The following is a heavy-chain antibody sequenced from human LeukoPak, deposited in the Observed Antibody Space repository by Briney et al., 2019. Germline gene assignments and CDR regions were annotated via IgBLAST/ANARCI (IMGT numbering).Heavy chain of an antibody. D-gene: IGHD3-9*01. J-gene: IGHJ4*02. Sequence: PGGSLRLSCAASGFTFSSYWMSWVRQAPGKGLEWVANIKQDGSEKYYVDSVKGRFTISRDNAKNSLYLQMNSLRAEDTAVYYCARHPYYDILTGYYYDYWGQGTLVTVSS. CDR2: IKQDGSEK. V-gene: IGHV3-7*01. CDR3: ARHPYYDILTGYYYDY. CDR1: GFTFSSYW.